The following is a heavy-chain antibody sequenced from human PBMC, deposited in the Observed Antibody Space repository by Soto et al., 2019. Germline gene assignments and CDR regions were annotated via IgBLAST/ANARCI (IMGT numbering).Heavy chain of an antibody. CDR3: ARVTNIISRFSSRFDP. V-gene: IGHV4-30-4*01. CDR1: GGPLRSGDYH. J-gene: IGHJ5*02. D-gene: IGHD3-3*01. CDR2: IHNSGNI. Sequence: SETLSLTCTVSGGPLRSGDYHWSWIRQPPGKGLEWIGNIHNSGNIYYNPSLKSRLSISVDTSKNQFSLKPSSVTAADTAVYFCARVTNIISRFSSRFDPWGQGTLVTVSS.